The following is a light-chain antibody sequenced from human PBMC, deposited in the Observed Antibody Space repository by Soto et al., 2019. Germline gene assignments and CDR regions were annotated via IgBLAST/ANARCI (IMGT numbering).Light chain of an antibody. CDR3: NSYAGSNNFL. V-gene: IGLV2-8*01. CDR2: EVS. Sequence: QSVLTQPPSASGSPGQSVTISCTGTSSDVGGYNYVSWYQQHPGKAPKLMIYEVSNRPSGVPDRFSGSKSGNTASLTVSGLQAEDEADYYCNSYAGSNNFLFGTGTKVTVL. J-gene: IGLJ1*01. CDR1: SSDVGGYNY.